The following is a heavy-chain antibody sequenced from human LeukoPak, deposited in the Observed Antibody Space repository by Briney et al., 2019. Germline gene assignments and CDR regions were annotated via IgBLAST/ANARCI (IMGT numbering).Heavy chain of an antibody. D-gene: IGHD3-3*02. CDR3: ARVGLADAFDI. J-gene: IGHJ3*02. Sequence: IGRIYTSGSTNYNPSLKSRVTISVDTSKNQFSLKLSSVTAADTAVYYCARVGLADAFDIWGQGTMVTVSS. CDR2: IYTSGST. V-gene: IGHV4-61*02.